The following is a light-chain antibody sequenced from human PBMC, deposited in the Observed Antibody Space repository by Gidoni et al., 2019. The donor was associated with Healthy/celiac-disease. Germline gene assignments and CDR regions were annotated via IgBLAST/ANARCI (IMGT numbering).Light chain of an antibody. CDR2: RDS. J-gene: IGLJ2*01. CDR3: QVWDSSTVV. CDR1: NIGSKN. Sequence: SYEVTQPLSVSVALGQTARITCGGNNIGSKNVHWYQQKPGQAPVLVIYRDSNRPSGIPERFSGSNSGNTATLTISRAQAGDEADYYCQVWDSSTVVFGGGTKLTVL. V-gene: IGLV3-9*01.